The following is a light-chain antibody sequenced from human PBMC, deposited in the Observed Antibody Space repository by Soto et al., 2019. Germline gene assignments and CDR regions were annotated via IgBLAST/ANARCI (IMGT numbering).Light chain of an antibody. CDR3: QTWGTGILV. J-gene: IGLJ2*01. CDR2: LNSDGSH. Sequence: QLVLTQSPSASASLGAXXKLTCTLSSGHSSYAIAWHQQQPEKGPRYLMRLNSDGSHRKGDGIPDRFSGSSSGAERYLTISSLQSEDEADYYCQTWGTGILVFGGGTKVTVL. V-gene: IGLV4-69*01. CDR1: SGHSSYA.